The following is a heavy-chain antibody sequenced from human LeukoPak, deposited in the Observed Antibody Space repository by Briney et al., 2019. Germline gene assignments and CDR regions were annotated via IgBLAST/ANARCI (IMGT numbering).Heavy chain of an antibody. CDR2: IKQDGSEK. J-gene: IGHJ4*02. V-gene: IGHV3-7*03. CDR3: AKDRAYYSDSSGYYLVRAYDY. D-gene: IGHD3-22*01. CDR1: GFRFSWYW. Sequence: PGGSLRLSCAASGFRFSWYWMNWVRQAPGKGLEWVANIKQDGSEKHYVDSVRGRFTTSRDNSKNTLYLQMNSLRAEDTAVYYCAKDRAYYSDSSGYYLVRAYDYWGQGTLVTVSS.